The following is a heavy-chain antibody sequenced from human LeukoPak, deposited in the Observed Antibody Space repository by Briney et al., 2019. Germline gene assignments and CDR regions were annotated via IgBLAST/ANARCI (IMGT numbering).Heavy chain of an antibody. CDR2: ISGSGGST. D-gene: IGHD3-3*01. V-gene: IGHV3-23*01. CDR3: AKRCPCAPFGVVMPDYFYYYMDV. Sequence: GGSLRLSCAASGFTFSSYAMSWVRQAPGKGLEWVSAISGSGGSTYYADSVKGRFTISRDNSKNTLYLQMNSLRAEDTAVYYCAKRCPCAPFGVVMPDYFYYYMDVWGKGTTVTVSS. CDR1: GFTFSSYA. J-gene: IGHJ6*03.